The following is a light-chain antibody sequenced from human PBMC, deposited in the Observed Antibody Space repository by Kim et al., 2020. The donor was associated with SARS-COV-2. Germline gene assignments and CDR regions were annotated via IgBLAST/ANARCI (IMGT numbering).Light chain of an antibody. CDR1: KLGDKY. Sequence: VSPGQTASITCSGDKLGDKYACWYQQKPGQSPVLVIYQDSKRPSGIPERFSGSNSGNTATLTISGTQAMDEADYYCQAWDSSSNWVFGGGTKLTVL. J-gene: IGLJ3*02. CDR2: QDS. CDR3: QAWDSSSNWV. V-gene: IGLV3-1*01.